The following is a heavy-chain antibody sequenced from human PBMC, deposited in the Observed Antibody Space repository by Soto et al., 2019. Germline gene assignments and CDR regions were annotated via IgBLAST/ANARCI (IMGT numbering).Heavy chain of an antibody. CDR1: GGSISSYY. D-gene: IGHD3-22*01. V-gene: IGHV4-59*01. J-gene: IGHJ3*02. CDR2: IYYSGST. CDR3: ARGGTMIVVVDAFDI. Sequence: SETLSLTCTVSGGSISSYYWSWTRQPPGKGLEWIGYIYYSGSTNYNPSLKSRVTISVDTSKNQFSLKLSSVTAADTAVYYCARGGTMIVVVDAFDIWGQGTMVTVS.